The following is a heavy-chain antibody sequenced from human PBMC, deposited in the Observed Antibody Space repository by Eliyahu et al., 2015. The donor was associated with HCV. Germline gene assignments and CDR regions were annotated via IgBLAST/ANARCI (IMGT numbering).Heavy chain of an antibody. CDR1: GGSISSSSYY. J-gene: IGHJ3*02. V-gene: IGHV4-39*07. CDR3: ARVLWSITMIVVVTPPGGLGAFDI. Sequence: QLQLQESGPGLVKPSETLSLTCTVSGGSISSSSYYWGWIRQPPGKGLEWIGSIYYSGSTYYNPSLKSRVTISVDTSKNQFSLKLSSVTAADTAVYYCARVLWSITMIVVVTPPGGLGAFDIWGQGTMVTVSS. D-gene: IGHD3-22*01. CDR2: IYYSGST.